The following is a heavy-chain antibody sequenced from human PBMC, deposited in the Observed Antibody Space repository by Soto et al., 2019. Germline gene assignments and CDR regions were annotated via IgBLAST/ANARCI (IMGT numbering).Heavy chain of an antibody. Sequence: QVQLVQSGAEVKKPGSSVKVSCKASGGTFSSYAISWVRQAPGQGLEWMGGIIPIFGTANYAQKFQGRVTITADESTSTAYRELSSRRSEDTAVYYCARARKYIVVVPAAIPVYYYYYYGMDVWGQGTTVTVSS. CDR2: IIPIFGTA. J-gene: IGHJ6*02. V-gene: IGHV1-69*01. D-gene: IGHD2-2*02. CDR3: ARARKYIVVVPAAIPVYYYYYYGMDV. CDR1: GGTFSSYA.